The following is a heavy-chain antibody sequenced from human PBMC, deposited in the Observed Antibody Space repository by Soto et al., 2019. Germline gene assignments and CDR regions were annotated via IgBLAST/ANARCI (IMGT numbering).Heavy chain of an antibody. Sequence: GSLILSCAAFGFIFSSYSMHWVRQAPGKGLERVSSISRSSRYIYYPEPVKRRFTISRDNAKNSLYLQMNSLRAEDTAVYYCARDRSSGYDPADYYYGMDVWGQGTTVTVSS. CDR3: ARDRSSGYDPADYYYGMDV. J-gene: IGHJ6*02. V-gene: IGHV3-21*01. CDR1: GFIFSSYS. D-gene: IGHD5-12*01. CDR2: ISRSSRYI.